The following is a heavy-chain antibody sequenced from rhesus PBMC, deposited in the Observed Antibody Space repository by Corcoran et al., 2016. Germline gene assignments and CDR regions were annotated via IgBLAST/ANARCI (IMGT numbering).Heavy chain of an antibody. J-gene: IGHJ4*01. V-gene: IGHV4S10*01. Sequence: QVQLQESGPAVVKPSETLSLTCPVSGGSISSSNWWSWIRQSPGKGLEWIGYIYGSSTSTNYNPSLKSRVTISKDTSKNQFSLKLSSVTAADTAVYYCATLYSSWSGFDYWGQGVLVTVSS. CDR3: ATLYSSWSGFDY. D-gene: IGHD6-13*01. CDR2: IYGSSTST. CDR1: GGSISSSNW.